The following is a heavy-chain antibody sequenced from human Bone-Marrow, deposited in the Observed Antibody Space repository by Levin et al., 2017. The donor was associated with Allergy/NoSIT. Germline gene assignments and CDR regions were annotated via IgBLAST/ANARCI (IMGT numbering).Heavy chain of an antibody. D-gene: IGHD7-27*01. CDR2: IYYTGRT. J-gene: IGHJ3*02. CDR1: GASISSSY. CDR3: AGDVSGSGEKNAFDI. V-gene: IGHV4-59*01. Sequence: SETLSLTCSVSGASISSSYWSWIRQPPGKGLVWIGYIYYTGRTNYNPSLKSRVTISVDTSKNQLSLKLSSVTAADTAVYYCAGDVSGSGEKNAFDIWGQGTRVTVSS.